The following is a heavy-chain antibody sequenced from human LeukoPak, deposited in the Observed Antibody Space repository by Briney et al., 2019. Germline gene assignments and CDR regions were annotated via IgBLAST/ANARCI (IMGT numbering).Heavy chain of an antibody. CDR3: ARDPKGDSSGNDAFDI. CDR1: GGSVSSYY. D-gene: IGHD3-22*01. J-gene: IGHJ3*02. CDR2: IHYSGST. Sequence: SETLSLTCTVSGGSVSSYYWSWIRQPPGKGLEWIGYIHYSGSTNYNPSLKSRVTMSVDTSKNQFSLKLSSVTAADTAVYYCARDPKGDSSGNDAFDIWGQGTMVTVSS. V-gene: IGHV4-59*02.